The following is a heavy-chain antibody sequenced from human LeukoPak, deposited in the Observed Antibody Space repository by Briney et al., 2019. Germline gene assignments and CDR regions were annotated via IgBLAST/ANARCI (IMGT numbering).Heavy chain of an antibody. CDR1: GVDINNNNYY. J-gene: IGHJ4*02. CDR2: IYYSGST. D-gene: IGHD5-24*01. V-gene: IGHV4-39*01. Sequence: PSETLSLTCTVSGVDINNNNYYWSWIRQSPGTGLEWIGSIYYSGSTYYNPSLKSRVAISIDTSKNQFSLNLTSVTAADTAVYYCARRARDGFVDFWGQGTLVTVSP. CDR3: ARRARDGFVDF.